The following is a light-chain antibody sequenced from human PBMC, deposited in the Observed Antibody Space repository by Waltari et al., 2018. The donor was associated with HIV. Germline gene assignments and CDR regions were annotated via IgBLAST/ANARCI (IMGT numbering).Light chain of an antibody. CDR2: AAS. CDR1: QDISNY. Sequence: DIQLTQSPSFLSASVRDRVTITCRASQDISNYLAWYRQKPGTAPKLLIYAASTLHSGVPSRFSGSGSGTEFTLTINSLQPEDFASYYCQQLNSDPFTFGPGTKVEMK. J-gene: IGKJ3*01. CDR3: QQLNSDPFT. V-gene: IGKV1-9*01.